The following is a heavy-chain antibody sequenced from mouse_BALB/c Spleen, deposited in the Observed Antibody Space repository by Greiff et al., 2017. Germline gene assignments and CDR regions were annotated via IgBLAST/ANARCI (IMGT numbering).Heavy chain of an antibody. Sequence: VQLQQSGAELVRPGASVTLSCKASGYTFTDYEMHWVKQTPVHGLEWIGAIDPETGGTAYNQKFKGKATLTADKSSSTAYMELRSLTSEDSAVYYCARDGNYYFDYWGQGTTLTVSS. D-gene: IGHD2-1*01. V-gene: IGHV1-15*01. CDR1: GYTFTDYE. CDR2: IDPETGGT. CDR3: ARDGNYYFDY. J-gene: IGHJ2*01.